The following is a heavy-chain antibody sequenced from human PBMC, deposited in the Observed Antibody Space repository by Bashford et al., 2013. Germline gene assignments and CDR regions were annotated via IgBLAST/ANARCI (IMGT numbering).Heavy chain of an antibody. Sequence: WVRQAPGQGLEWMGWISAYNGNTNYAQKLQGRVTMTTDTSTSTAYMELRSLRSDDTAIYYCARPKSGYYYDPFDIWGPRDNGHRLL. D-gene: IGHD3-22*01. CDR2: ISAYNGNT. J-gene: IGHJ3*02. V-gene: IGHV1-18*01. CDR3: ARPKSGYYYDPFDI.